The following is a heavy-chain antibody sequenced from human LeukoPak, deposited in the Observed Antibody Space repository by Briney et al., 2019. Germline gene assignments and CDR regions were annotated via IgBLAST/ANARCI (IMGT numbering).Heavy chain of an antibody. J-gene: IGHJ4*02. CDR1: GGSISSSIYY. Sequence: SETLYLTCTVPGGSISSSIYYWGWIRLPPGKGLELIGSIYYSGSTYYNPSLKSRVTISVDTSKNQFSLKLSSVTAADTAVYYCARKAEDVVVPAAIGDYWGQGTLVTVSS. CDR2: IYYSGST. CDR3: ARKAEDVVVPAAIGDY. V-gene: IGHV4-39*01. D-gene: IGHD2-2*02.